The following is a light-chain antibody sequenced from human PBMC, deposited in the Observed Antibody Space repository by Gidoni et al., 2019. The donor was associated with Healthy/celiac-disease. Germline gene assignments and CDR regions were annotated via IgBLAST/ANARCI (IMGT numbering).Light chain of an antibody. CDR1: QGIRND. V-gene: IGKV1-17*01. J-gene: IGKJ1*01. CDR2: AAS. Sequence: DIQMTQSPSSLSASVGDRVTITCRASQGIRNDLSWYQQKPGQAPKRLIYAASSLQSGVPSRFRGSGSGTEFTLAISSLQPDDFATYYCLQHNRYPRTFGRGTKVEIK. CDR3: LQHNRYPRT.